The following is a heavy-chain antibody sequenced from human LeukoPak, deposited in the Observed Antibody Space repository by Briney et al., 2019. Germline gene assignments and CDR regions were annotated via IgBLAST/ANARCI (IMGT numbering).Heavy chain of an antibody. J-gene: IGHJ6*02. CDR2: ISYDGSNK. D-gene: IGHD2-2*01. V-gene: IGHV3-30*04. CDR1: GFTFSSYA. Sequence: GGSLRLSCAASGFTFSSYAMHWVRQAPGKGLEWVAVISYDGSNKYYADSVKGRFTISRDNAKNSLYLQMNSLRAEDTALYYCAREVPAATYYYYYGMDVWGQGTTVTVSS. CDR3: AREVPAATYYYYYGMDV.